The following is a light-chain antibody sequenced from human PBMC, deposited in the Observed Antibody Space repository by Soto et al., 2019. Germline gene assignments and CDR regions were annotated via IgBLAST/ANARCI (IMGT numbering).Light chain of an antibody. Sequence: QSVLTQPPSVSAAPGQKITISCSGSSSNIGSYYVSWYQHLPGTAPKLRIYENNKRPSGIPDRFSGSKSGTSATLDITGLQTGDEADYYCGTWDSSLSAGVLGGGTKLTVL. J-gene: IGLJ3*02. V-gene: IGLV1-51*02. CDR3: GTWDSSLSAGV. CDR2: ENN. CDR1: SSNIGSYY.